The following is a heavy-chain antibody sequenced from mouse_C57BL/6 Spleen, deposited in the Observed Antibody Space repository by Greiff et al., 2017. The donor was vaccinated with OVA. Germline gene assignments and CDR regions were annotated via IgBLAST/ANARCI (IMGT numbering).Heavy chain of an antibody. CDR3: ARSVRPPYAMDY. Sequence: EVQLVESGGGLVQPGGSLSLSCAASGFTFTDYYMSWVRQPPGKALEWLGFIRNKANGYTTEYSASVKGRFTISRDNSQSILYLQMNALRAEDSATYYCARSVRPPYAMDYWGQGTSVTVSS. CDR1: GFTFTDYY. D-gene: IGHD1-2*01. CDR2: IRNKANGYTT. V-gene: IGHV7-3*01. J-gene: IGHJ4*01.